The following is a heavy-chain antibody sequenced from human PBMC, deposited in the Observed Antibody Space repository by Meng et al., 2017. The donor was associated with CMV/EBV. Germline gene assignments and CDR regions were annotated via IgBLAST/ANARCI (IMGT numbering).Heavy chain of an antibody. CDR3: AKELSSSWPYYYGMDV. D-gene: IGHD6-13*01. J-gene: IGHJ6*02. V-gene: IGHV3-33*06. CDR2: IWYDGSNK. Sequence: GGPLRLSCAASGFTFSSYGMHWARQAPGKGLEWVAVIWYDGSNKYYADSVKGRFTISRDNSKNTLYLQMNSLRAEDTAVYYCAKELSSSWPYYYGMDVWGQGTTVTVSS. CDR1: GFTFSSYG.